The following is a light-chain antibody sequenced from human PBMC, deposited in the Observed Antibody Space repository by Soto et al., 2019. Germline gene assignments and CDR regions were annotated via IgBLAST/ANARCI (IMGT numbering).Light chain of an antibody. CDR1: NIGDKS. V-gene: IGLV3-21*01. Sequence: SYELTQAPSVSVAPGKTATIPCGGNNIGDKSVYWYQQKLGQAPVVVIYYDPVRPTGIPERFSGSNSGNTATLTISRVEAGDEADYYCQVWESNSDSVVFGGGTKLTVL. J-gene: IGLJ2*01. CDR2: YDP. CDR3: QVWESNSDSVV.